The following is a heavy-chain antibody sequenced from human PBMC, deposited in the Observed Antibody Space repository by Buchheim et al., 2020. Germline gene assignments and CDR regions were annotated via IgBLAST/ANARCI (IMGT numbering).Heavy chain of an antibody. CDR1: GFTFSSYW. V-gene: IGHV3-7*01. CDR3: AREDYYGSGSPLG. CDR2: IKQDGSDK. J-gene: IGHJ4*02. D-gene: IGHD3-10*01. Sequence: EVQLVESGGGLVQPGGSLRLSCAASGFTFSSYWMRWVRQAPGKGLEWVANIKQDGSDKYYVDSVKGRFTISRDNAKNSLYLQMNRLRAEDTAVYYWAREDYYGSGSPLGWGQGTL.